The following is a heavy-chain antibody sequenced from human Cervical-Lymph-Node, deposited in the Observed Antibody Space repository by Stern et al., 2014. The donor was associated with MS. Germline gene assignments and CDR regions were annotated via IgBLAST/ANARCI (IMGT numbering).Heavy chain of an antibody. CDR2: IIPIFGTA. CDR1: GGTFSSYA. J-gene: IGHJ6*02. D-gene: IGHD2-15*01. Sequence: VQLVQSGAEVKKPGSSVKVSCKASGGTFSSYATSWVRQAPGQGLEWMGGIIPIFGTANYAQKFQGRVTITADESTSTAYMELSSLRSEDTAVYYCARSYCSGGSCYPSYYYGMDVWGQGTTVTVSS. CDR3: ARSYCSGGSCYPSYYYGMDV. V-gene: IGHV1-69*01.